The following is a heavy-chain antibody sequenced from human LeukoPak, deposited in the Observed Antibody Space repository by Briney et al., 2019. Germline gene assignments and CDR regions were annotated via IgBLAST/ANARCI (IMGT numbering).Heavy chain of an antibody. J-gene: IGHJ4*02. Sequence: GASVKVSCKASAYTFTSYAMHWVRQAPGQRLEWMGWINAGNGNTKYSQEFQGRVTITGDTSASTAYMELSSLRSEDMAVYYCAKSPINIVGATGVFDYWGQGTLVTVSS. D-gene: IGHD1-26*01. V-gene: IGHV1-3*03. CDR3: AKSPINIVGATGVFDY. CDR2: INAGNGNT. CDR1: AYTFTSYA.